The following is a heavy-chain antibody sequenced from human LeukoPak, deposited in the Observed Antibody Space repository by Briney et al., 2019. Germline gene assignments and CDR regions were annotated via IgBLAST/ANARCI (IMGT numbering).Heavy chain of an antibody. D-gene: IGHD3-9*01. J-gene: IGHJ4*02. CDR1: GFIFGSHA. Sequence: PGGSLRLSCAASGFIFGSHAMNWFRQAPGKGLEWVSAISGSGGSTYYADSVKGRFTISRDNSKNTLYLQMNSLRAEDTAVYYCAKDPLLRYFDWLLLFDYWGQGTLVTVSS. CDR3: AKDPLLRYFDWLLLFDY. V-gene: IGHV3-23*01. CDR2: ISGSGGST.